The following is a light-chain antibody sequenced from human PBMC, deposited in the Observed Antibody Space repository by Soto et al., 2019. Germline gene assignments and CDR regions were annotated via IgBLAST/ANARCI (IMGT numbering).Light chain of an antibody. V-gene: IGKV3-15*01. Sequence: EIVMTQSPGTLSLSPGERATLSCRASQSVSSNLAWYQQKPAQAPRLLIYGASMRATGIQARFSGGGSGTEFTLTIRSLQSEDFAVYYCKQYNNWPLTFGGGTKVDI. CDR2: GAS. CDR1: QSVSSN. CDR3: KQYNNWPLT. J-gene: IGKJ4*01.